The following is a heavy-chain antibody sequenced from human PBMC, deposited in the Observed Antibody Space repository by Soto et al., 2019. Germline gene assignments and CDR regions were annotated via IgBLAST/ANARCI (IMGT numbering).Heavy chain of an antibody. CDR3: ARSGYYYDSSAYYDY. CDR2: INPNRGGT. Sequence: ASVKVSCKASGYTFTGYYMHWVRQAPGQGLEWMGWINPNRGGTNYAQKFQGRVTMTRDTSIRTAYMELSRLRSDDTAVYYCARSGYYYDSSAYYDYWGQGTLVTVSS. V-gene: IGHV1-2*02. J-gene: IGHJ4*02. CDR1: GYTFTGYY. D-gene: IGHD3-22*01.